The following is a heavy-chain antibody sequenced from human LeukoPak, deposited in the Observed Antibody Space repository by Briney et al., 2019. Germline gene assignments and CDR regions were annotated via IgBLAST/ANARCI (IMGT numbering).Heavy chain of an antibody. CDR1: GGSISSGSYY. CDR2: IYTSGST. Sequence: TLSLTCTVSGGSISSGSYYWSWIRQPAGKGLEWIGRIYTSGSTNYNPSLKSRVTISVDTSKNQFSLKLSSVTAADTAVYYCARVGWWELDYWGQGTLVTVSS. CDR3: ARVGWWELDY. J-gene: IGHJ4*02. V-gene: IGHV4-61*02. D-gene: IGHD1-26*01.